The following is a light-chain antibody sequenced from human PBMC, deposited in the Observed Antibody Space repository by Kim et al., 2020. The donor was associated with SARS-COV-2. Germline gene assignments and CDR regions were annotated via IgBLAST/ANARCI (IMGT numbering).Light chain of an antibody. CDR1: QSIGSW. V-gene: IGKV1-5*01. CDR3: QQYTSSYPT. J-gene: IGKJ1*01. Sequence: DIHMTQSPSTLSASIGDRVTITCRASQSIGSWLAWYQQKPGKAPQLLMSDASSLESGVPSRFGGSGSETNFTLTITSLQPDDFATYYCQQYTSSYPTFGQGTKVDIK. CDR2: DAS.